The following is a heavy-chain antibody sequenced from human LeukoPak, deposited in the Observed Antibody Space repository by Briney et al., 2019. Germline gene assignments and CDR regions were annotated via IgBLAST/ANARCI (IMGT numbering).Heavy chain of an antibody. CDR3: TRDAIVGATTGGYFDY. CDR2: IRSKAYGGTT. J-gene: IGHJ4*02. D-gene: IGHD1-26*01. CDR1: GFTCGDYA. Sequence: GGSLRLSCTASGFTCGDYAMSRVRQGPGKGLEGVGFIRSKAYGGTTEYAACVKGRFTISRDDFKSIAYMKMNSLKTEDTAVYYCTRDAIVGATTGGYFDYWGQGTLVIVSS. V-gene: IGHV3-49*04.